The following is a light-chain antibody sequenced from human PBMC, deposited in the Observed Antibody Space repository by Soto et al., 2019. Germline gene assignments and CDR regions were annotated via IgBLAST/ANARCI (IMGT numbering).Light chain of an antibody. Sequence: QSVLTQPTSVSGSPGQSITISCTGVSSDIGGYNHVSWYQQHPGNVPRLIIYDVDNRPLGISNRFSGSQSGNTASLSISGLQAEDEADYFCGSYSSTTTREVFGTGTKVTVL. CDR3: GSYSSTTTREV. J-gene: IGLJ1*01. V-gene: IGLV2-14*03. CDR2: DVD. CDR1: SSDIGGYNH.